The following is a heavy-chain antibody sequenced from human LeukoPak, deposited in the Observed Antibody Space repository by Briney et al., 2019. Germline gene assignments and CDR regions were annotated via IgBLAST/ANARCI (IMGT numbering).Heavy chain of an antibody. CDR1: GGSFSGYY. V-gene: IGHV4-34*01. J-gene: IGHJ6*02. D-gene: IGHD7-27*01. CDR3: ARALYLNWVGYYGMDV. CDR2: INHSGST. Sequence: SETQSLTCAVYGGSFSGYYWSWIRQPPGKGLEWIGEINHSGSTNYNPSLKSRVTISVDTSKNQFSLKLSSVAAADTAVYYCARALYLNWVGYYGMDVWGQGTTVTVSS.